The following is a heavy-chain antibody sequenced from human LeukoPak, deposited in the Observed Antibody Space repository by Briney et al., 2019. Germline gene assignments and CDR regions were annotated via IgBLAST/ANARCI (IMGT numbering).Heavy chain of an antibody. CDR2: ISYDGSNK. Sequence: GGSLRLSCAASGFTFSSYGMHWVRQAPGKGLEWVAVISYDGSNKYYADSVKGRFTISRDNSKNTLYLQMNSLRAEDTAVYYCAKEEGTTIFGVVIKDYYYYGMDVWGQGTTVTVSS. D-gene: IGHD3-3*01. CDR3: AKEEGTTIFGVVIKDYYYYGMDV. CDR1: GFTFSSYG. V-gene: IGHV3-30*18. J-gene: IGHJ6*02.